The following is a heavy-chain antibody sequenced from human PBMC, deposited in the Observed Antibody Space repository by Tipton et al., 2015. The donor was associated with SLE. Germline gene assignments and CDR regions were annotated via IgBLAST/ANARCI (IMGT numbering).Heavy chain of an antibody. CDR1: GGSFSGYY. V-gene: IGHV4-34*01. J-gene: IGHJ4*02. D-gene: IGHD3-22*01. CDR2: INHSGST. CDR3: ARGHYDSSGFGY. Sequence: LRLSCAVYGGSFSGYYWSWIRQPPGKGLEWIGEINHSGSTNYNPSLKSRVTISVDTSKNQFSLKLSSVTAADTAVYYCARGHYDSSGFGYWGQETLVTVSS.